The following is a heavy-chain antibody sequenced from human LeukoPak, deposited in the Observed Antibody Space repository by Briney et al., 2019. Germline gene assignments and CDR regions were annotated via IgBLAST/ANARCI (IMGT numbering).Heavy chain of an antibody. CDR2: IKQDGSVR. V-gene: IGHV3-7*01. CDR3: ARSIAAAGSY. CDR1: GFTFNSYW. J-gene: IGHJ4*02. D-gene: IGHD6-13*01. Sequence: PGGSLRLSCAASGFTFNSYWMSWVRQAPGKGLEWVANIKQDGSVRYYVDSVKGRFIISRDNAENALYLQMNSLRAEDTAVYYCARSIAAAGSYWGQGTLVTVSS.